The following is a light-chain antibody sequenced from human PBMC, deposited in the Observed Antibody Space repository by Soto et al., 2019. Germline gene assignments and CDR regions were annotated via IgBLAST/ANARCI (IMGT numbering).Light chain of an antibody. CDR1: QSISSY. J-gene: IGKJ1*01. Sequence: DIQMAQSPSSLSASVGDRVTITCRASQSISSYLNWYQQKPGKAPKLLIYAASSLQSGVQSRFSGSGSGTDFTLTISSLQPEDFATYYCQQSQAFGQGTKVEIK. V-gene: IGKV1-39*01. CDR3: QQSQA. CDR2: AAS.